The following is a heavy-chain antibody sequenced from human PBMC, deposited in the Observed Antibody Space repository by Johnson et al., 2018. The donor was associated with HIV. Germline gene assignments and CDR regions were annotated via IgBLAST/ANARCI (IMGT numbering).Heavy chain of an antibody. J-gene: IGHJ3*02. CDR1: GFTFSTYG. Sequence: QMQLVESGGGVVQPGTSLRLSCAASGFTFSTYGMHWVRQAPGKGLEWVAVISYDGTYEFYADSVKGRFTISRDNSKSTLYLQMNSLRAEDTAVFYCARGALGDWVDAFDIWGQGTMVTVSS. V-gene: IGHV3-30*03. CDR3: ARGALGDWVDAFDI. CDR2: ISYDGTYE. D-gene: IGHD3-16*01.